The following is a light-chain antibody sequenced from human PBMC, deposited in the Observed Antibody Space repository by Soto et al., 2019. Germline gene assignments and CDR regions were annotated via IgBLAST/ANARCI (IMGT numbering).Light chain of an antibody. CDR1: SSNIGRNS. CDR2: GSD. J-gene: IGLJ3*02. Sequence: QSVLTQPPSASGTPGQRVTISCSGSSSNIGRNSVNWYQQVPGTAPNLLIYGSDQRPSGVPDRFSGSRSGTSASLAISGLQSEDEATYYCAAWDDNLNGWVFGGGTQLTVL. V-gene: IGLV1-44*01. CDR3: AAWDDNLNGWV.